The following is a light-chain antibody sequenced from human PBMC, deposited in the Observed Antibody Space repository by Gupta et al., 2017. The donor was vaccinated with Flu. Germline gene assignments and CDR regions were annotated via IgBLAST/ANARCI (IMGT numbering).Light chain of an antibody. V-gene: IGKV1-39*01. CDR2: TAS. CDR3: QHRDSSPIT. CDR1: QSISNY. Sequence: DIQMSQSPSSLSASIGDRVTITCRARQSISNYLNWYQKKPGKAPNLLIYTASSLQSGVPSSFSGSGSGTDFTLTINRRQPEDFATYYCQHRDSSPITFGQGTPVDIK. J-gene: IGKJ5*01.